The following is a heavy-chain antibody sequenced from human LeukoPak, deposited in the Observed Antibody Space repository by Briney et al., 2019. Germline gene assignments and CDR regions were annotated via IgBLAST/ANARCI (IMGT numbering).Heavy chain of an antibody. Sequence: GGSLRLSCAASGFTFSSYAMSWVRQAPGKGLEWVSAISGSGGSTYYADSVKGRFTISRDNAKNSLYLQMNSLRAEDTAVYYCARVVEDWFDPWGQGTLVTVSS. J-gene: IGHJ5*02. CDR3: ARVVEDWFDP. V-gene: IGHV3-23*01. CDR1: GFTFSSYA. CDR2: ISGSGGST. D-gene: IGHD2-15*01.